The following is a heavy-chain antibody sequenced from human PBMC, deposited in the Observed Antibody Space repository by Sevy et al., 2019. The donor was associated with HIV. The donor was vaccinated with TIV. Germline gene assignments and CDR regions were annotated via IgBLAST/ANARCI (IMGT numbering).Heavy chain of an antibody. CDR3: ARGRKTTQEWLEELDYYYGMDV. J-gene: IGHJ6*02. V-gene: IGHV3-21*01. CDR1: GFSFNSYD. CDR2: ISSVSTII. D-gene: IGHD2-8*01. Sequence: GGSLRLSCTASGFSFNSYDMNWVRQAPGKGLEWVASISSVSTIIYYGDSVRGRFSISRDNAKKSLYLQMNSLRAEDTAVYYCARGRKTTQEWLEELDYYYGMDVWGQGTSVTVSS.